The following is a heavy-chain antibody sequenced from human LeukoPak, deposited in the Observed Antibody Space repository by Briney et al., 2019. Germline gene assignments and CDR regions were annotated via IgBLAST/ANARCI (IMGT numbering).Heavy chain of an antibody. CDR3: ARDLVYCSGGSCYQRAFDY. CDR2: IGSSSTYI. J-gene: IGHJ4*02. D-gene: IGHD2-15*01. V-gene: IGHV3-21*01. CDR1: GFTFSSYS. Sequence: GGSLRLSRAASGFTFSSYSLNWVRQAPGKWLEWVSSIGSSSTYIFYADSVKGRFTISRDNAKNSLYLQMNSLRVEDSAVYYCARDLVYCSGGSCYQRAFDYWGQGTLVTVSS.